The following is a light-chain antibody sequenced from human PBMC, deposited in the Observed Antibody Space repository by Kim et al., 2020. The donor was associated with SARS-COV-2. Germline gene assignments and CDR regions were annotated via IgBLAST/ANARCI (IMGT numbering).Light chain of an antibody. V-gene: IGLV3-19*01. CDR1: SLRDYY. CDR2: GEN. Sequence: ALGQTVRITCQGDSLRDYYASWYLQKPGQAPVLVIYGENNRPSGIPDRFSGSSSGNTASLTITGVQAEDEADYYCNSRDSSGLHVVFGGGTQLTVL. J-gene: IGLJ3*02. CDR3: NSRDSSGLHVV.